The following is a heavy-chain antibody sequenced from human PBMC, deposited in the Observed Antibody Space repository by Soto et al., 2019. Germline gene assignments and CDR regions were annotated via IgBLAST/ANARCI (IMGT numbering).Heavy chain of an antibody. CDR2: FIPIFGTA. Sequence: GASVKVSCQAFGGTFSSYATSWVGQAPGQGVERMGAFIPIFGTANYAQKFQGRVTITADESTSTAYMELSSLRSEDTAVYYCARVIPAANSYGRGIYYYYYGMDVWGQGTTVTVSS. CDR1: GGTFSSYA. D-gene: IGHD5-18*01. J-gene: IGHJ6*02. CDR3: ARVIPAANSYGRGIYYYYYGMDV. V-gene: IGHV1-69*01.